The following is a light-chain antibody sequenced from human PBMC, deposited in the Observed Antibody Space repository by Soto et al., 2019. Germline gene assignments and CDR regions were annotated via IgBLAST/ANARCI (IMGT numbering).Light chain of an antibody. CDR3: QQYNNWPTWT. CDR1: ESVSSN. J-gene: IGKJ1*01. Sequence: EIVMTQSPATLSVSPGERATLSCRASESVSSNLAWYQQKPGQAPRLLIYDASTRATGIPATFSGSGSGTEFTLTISSLQSEDFAVYYCQQYNNWPTWTFGQGTKVDIX. CDR2: DAS. V-gene: IGKV3-15*01.